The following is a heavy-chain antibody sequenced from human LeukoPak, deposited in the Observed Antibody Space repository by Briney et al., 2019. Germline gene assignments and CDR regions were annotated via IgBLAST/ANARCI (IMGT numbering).Heavy chain of an antibody. CDR2: ISSAGGTI. Sequence: GGSLRLSCAASGFSFRSFEMSWVRQAPGKGLECIAYISSAGGTIYYADSVKGRFTISRDNANNSLYLQMNSLRAEDTAIYYCARSTELREPYFSVGMDVGGQGPTVTVSS. J-gene: IGHJ6*01. CDR3: ARSTELREPYFSVGMDV. CDR1: GFSFRSFE. D-gene: IGHD1-26*01. V-gene: IGHV3-48*03.